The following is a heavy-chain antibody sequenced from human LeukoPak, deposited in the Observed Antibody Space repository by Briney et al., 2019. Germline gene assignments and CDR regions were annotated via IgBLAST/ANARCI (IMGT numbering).Heavy chain of an antibody. CDR2: IKQDGNEI. CDR1: GCTFSSHW. J-gene: IGHJ4*03. V-gene: IGHV3-7*01. Sequence: GGSLRLSCAASGCTFSSHWMTWVRQAPGKGLEWVANIKQDGNEINYVDSVKGRFTISRDNAKTSLYLQMNSLRAEDTALYDCAREIVRRGSGTDNKSYFDSWGQGTLVTVSS. D-gene: IGHD3-10*01. CDR3: AREIVRRGSGTDNKSYFDS.